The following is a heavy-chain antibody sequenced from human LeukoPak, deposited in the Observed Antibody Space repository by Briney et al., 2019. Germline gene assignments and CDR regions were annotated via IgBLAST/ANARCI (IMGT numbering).Heavy chain of an antibody. CDR1: GFTFSSYV. D-gene: IGHD3-22*01. CDR2: ISYDGSNE. Sequence: GGSLRLSCAASGFTFSSYVMHWVRQAPGKGLEWVAIISYDGSNEYYADSVKGRFTISRDNSKNTLYLQMNSLRAADTAVYYCARDVYKYDSSGSRAFDIWGQGTMVTVSS. J-gene: IGHJ3*02. V-gene: IGHV3-30*04. CDR3: ARDVYKYDSSGSRAFDI.